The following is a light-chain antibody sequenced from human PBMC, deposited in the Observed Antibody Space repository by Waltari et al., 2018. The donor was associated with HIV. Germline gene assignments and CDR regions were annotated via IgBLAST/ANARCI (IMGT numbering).Light chain of an antibody. CDR3: HLHSAGTSLL. Sequence: VVTQSLSLTLCPGGTVTCTCTYTTGAVTKGPSPTWLHVRPGQKPRPLIYATINKHAWAPARFSGSLLGDKAALTLSGALLEDEADYFCHLHSAGTSLLFGGGTRLTVL. V-gene: IGLV7-43*01. J-gene: IGLJ2*01. CDR2: ATI. CDR1: TGAVTKGPS.